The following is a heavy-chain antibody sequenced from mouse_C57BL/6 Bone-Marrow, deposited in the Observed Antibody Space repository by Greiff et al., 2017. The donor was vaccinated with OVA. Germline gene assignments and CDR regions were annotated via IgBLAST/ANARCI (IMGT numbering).Heavy chain of an antibody. CDR2: INPSTGGT. CDR3: ARSEGTGLYYFDY. Sequence: EVQLQESGPELVKPGASVKISCKASGYSFTGYYMNWVKQSPEKSLEWIGEINPSTGGTTYNQKFKAKATLTVDKSSSTAYMQLKSLTSEDSAVYYCARSEGTGLYYFDYWGQGTTLTVS. V-gene: IGHV1-42*01. CDR1: GYSFTGYY. D-gene: IGHD2-2*01. J-gene: IGHJ2*01.